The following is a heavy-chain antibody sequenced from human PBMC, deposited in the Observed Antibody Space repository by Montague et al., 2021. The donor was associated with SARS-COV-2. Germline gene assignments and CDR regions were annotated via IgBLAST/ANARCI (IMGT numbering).Heavy chain of an antibody. J-gene: IGHJ3*02. Sequence: SETLSLTCTVSGGSISSYYWSWIRQPPGKGLEWIGYNYYSGSTNYNPSLKSRVTISVDTSKNQFSLKLSSVTAADTAVYYCARGSGWMGNAFDIWGQGTMVTVSS. V-gene: IGHV4-59*01. CDR1: GGSISSYY. D-gene: IGHD6-19*01. CDR2: NYYSGST. CDR3: ARGSGWMGNAFDI.